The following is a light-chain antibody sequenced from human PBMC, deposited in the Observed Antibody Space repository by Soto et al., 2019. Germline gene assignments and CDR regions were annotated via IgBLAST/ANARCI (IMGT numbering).Light chain of an antibody. CDR2: AAS. V-gene: IGKV1-9*01. J-gene: IGKJ4*01. CDR1: QGISSY. Sequence: GDRVTITCRASQGISSYLAWYQQKPGKAPKLLIYAASTLQSGVPSRFSGSGSGTEFTLTISSLQPEDFATYYCQQLNSYPALTFGGGTKVEIK. CDR3: QQLNSYPALT.